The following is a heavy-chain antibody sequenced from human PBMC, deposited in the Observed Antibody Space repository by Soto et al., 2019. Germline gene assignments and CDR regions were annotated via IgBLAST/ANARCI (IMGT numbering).Heavy chain of an antibody. V-gene: IGHV4-38-2*01. J-gene: IGHJ6*02. CDR2: IYHSGST. CDR1: GYSISSGYY. Sequence: ETLSLACAVSGYSISSGYYWGWIRQPPGKGLEWIGSIYHSGSTYYNPSLKSRVTISVDTSKNQFSLKLSSVTAADTAVYYCARVGGYGMDVWGQGTTVTVSS. CDR3: ARVGGYGMDV. D-gene: IGHD3-10*01.